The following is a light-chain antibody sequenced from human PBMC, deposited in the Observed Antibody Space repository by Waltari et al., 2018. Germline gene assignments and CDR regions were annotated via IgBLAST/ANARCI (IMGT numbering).Light chain of an antibody. J-gene: IGLJ2*01. CDR3: AVWDDSLKGPV. CDR2: SNN. CDR1: SSNIGSNP. Sequence: QSVLTPPPSASGTPGQRVTISCSGSSSNIGSNPVTWLQKLPGTAPKLLIYSNNERPSGVPDRFSGSKSGTSASLAISGLQSEDEADYYCAVWDDSLKGPVFGGGTKLTVL. V-gene: IGLV1-44*01.